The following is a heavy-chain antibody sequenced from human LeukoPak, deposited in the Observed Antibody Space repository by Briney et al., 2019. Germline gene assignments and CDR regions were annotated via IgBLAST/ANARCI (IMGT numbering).Heavy chain of an antibody. CDR3: ARELGCSGGSCLTDQH. CDR1: GGSISSGDYY. CDR2: IYYSGST. D-gene: IGHD2-15*01. V-gene: IGHV4-30-4*01. J-gene: IGHJ1*01. Sequence: ASQTLSLTCTVSGGSISSGDYYWSWIRQPPGKGLEWIGYIYYSGSTYYNPSLKSRVTISVDTSKNQFSLKLSSVTAADTAVYYCARELGCSGGSCLTDQHWGQGTLVTVSS.